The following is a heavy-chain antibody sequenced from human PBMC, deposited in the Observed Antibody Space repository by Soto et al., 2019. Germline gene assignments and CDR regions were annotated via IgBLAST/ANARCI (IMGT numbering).Heavy chain of an antibody. V-gene: IGHV4-59*03. CDR2: IYHVGST. D-gene: IGHD2-15*01. CDR3: APLPPRIVVVKPELPT. Sequence: SETLSLTCTVSGGSIRSYYWSWIRQPPGKGLEWIGYIYHVGSTKYNPSLKSRVTISVDKSNNQFSLELRSVTAADTAVYYCAPLPPRIVVVKPELPTGGQEILVTVSP. CDR1: GGSIRSYY. J-gene: IGHJ4*02.